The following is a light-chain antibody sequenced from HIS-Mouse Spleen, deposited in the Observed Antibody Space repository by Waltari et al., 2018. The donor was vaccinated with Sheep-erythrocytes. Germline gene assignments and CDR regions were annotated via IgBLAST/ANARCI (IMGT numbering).Light chain of an antibody. CDR1: SSDVGSYNL. CDR3: CSYAGSSTPWV. Sequence: QSALTQPRSVSGSPGQSITISCTGTSSDVGSYNLVSWYQQHPGKAPKLMIYEGSKRPSGVSNRFSGSKSGTTASLTISGLQAEDEADYYCCSYAGSSTPWVFGGGTKLTVL. J-gene: IGLJ3*02. CDR2: EGS. V-gene: IGLV2-23*01.